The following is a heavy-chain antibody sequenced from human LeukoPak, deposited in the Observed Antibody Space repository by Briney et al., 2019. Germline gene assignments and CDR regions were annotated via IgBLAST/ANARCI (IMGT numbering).Heavy chain of an antibody. CDR3: ARPVVAATTPDTFDI. J-gene: IGHJ3*02. CDR1: GFTLSDYY. V-gene: IGHV3-11*04. Sequence: GGSLRLSCAASGFTLSDYYMSWIRQAPGKGLEWVSYISSGGRTIYYADSVKGRFTMSRDSAKNSLYLQMNSLRAEDTAVYYCARPVVAATTPDTFDIWGQGTMVTVSS. D-gene: IGHD2-15*01. CDR2: ISSGGRTI.